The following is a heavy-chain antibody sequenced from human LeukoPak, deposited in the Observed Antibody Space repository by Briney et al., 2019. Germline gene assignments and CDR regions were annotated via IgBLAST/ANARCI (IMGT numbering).Heavy chain of an antibody. CDR3: AKGYLLLRFLEWLTQYDAFDI. Sequence: GGSLRLSCAASGFNFANHAMSWVRQTPGKGLEWVSAISGGGDITYYADSVNGRFTISRDNSKNTLYLQMNSLRAEDTAVYYCAKGYLLLRFLEWLTQYDAFDIWGQGTMVTVSS. CDR2: ISGGGDIT. J-gene: IGHJ3*02. CDR1: GFNFANHA. V-gene: IGHV3-23*01. D-gene: IGHD3-3*01.